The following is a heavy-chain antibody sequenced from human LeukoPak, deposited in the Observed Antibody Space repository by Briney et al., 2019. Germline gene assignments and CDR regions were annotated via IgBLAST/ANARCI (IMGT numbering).Heavy chain of an antibody. CDR1: GFTFSSYS. CDR3: ARDYYDSSGYYYLDY. Sequence: PGGSLRLSCAASGFTFSSYSMNWVRQAPGKGLEWVSYISSSGSTIYYADSVKGRFTISRDNAKNSLYLQMNSLRAEDTAVYYCARDYYDSSGYYYLDYWGQGTLVTVSS. D-gene: IGHD3-22*01. V-gene: IGHV3-48*04. J-gene: IGHJ4*02. CDR2: ISSSGSTI.